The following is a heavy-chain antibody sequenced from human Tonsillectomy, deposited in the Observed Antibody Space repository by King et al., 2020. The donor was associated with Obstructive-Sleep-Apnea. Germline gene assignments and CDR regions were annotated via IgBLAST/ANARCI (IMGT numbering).Heavy chain of an antibody. V-gene: IGHV4-59*01. CDR2: IYYSGST. CDR3: ARDYYGSGSYYNGDWFDP. CDR1: GGSISSYY. J-gene: IGHJ5*02. Sequence: QLQESGPGLVKPSETLSLTCTVSGGSISSYYWSWIRQPPGKGLEWIGYIYYSGSTNYNPSLKSRVTISVDTSKNQFSLKLSSVTAADTAVYYCARDYYGSGSYYNGDWFDPWGQGTLVTVSS. D-gene: IGHD3-10*01.